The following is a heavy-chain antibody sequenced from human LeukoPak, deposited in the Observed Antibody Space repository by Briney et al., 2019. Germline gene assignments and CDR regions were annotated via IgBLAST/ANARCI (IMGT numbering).Heavy chain of an antibody. D-gene: IGHD6-13*01. Sequence: PSETLSLTCTVSGGSISSYYWSWIRQPPGKGLEGIGYIYYSGSTNYNPSLKSRVTISVDTSKNQSSLKLSSVTAADTAVYYCAAAADFGYFDYWGQGTLVTVSS. CDR3: AAAADFGYFDY. CDR1: GGSISSYY. CDR2: IYYSGST. J-gene: IGHJ4*02. V-gene: IGHV4-59*01.